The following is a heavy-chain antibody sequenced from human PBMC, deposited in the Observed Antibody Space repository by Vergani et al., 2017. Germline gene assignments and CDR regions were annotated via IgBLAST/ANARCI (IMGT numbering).Heavy chain of an antibody. CDR1: GFTFSDFW. J-gene: IGHJ4*02. CDR2: ISSSSSYI. V-gene: IGHV3-21*01. D-gene: IGHD7-27*01. Sequence: EVQLLESGGNLVQPGGSLRLSCVASGFTFSDFWMSWVRQAPGKGLEWVSSISSSSSYIYYADSVKGRFTISRDNAKNSLYLQMNSLRAEDTAVYYCARDLSRATGVPYYFDYWGQGTLVTVSS. CDR3: ARDLSRATGVPYYFDY.